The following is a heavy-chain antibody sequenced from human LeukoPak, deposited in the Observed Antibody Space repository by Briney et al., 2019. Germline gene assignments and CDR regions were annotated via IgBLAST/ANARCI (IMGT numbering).Heavy chain of an antibody. Sequence: ASVKVSCKASGYTFTSYYLHWVRQAPGRGLEWMGIINPSGGSTNYAQKFQGRVTMTRDTSTSTAYMELRSLRSDDTAVYYCARNSHGYSSGWLQFNFDYWGQGTLVTVSS. CDR3: ARNSHGYSSGWLQFNFDY. J-gene: IGHJ4*02. D-gene: IGHD6-19*01. V-gene: IGHV1-46*01. CDR2: INPSGGST. CDR1: GYTFTSYY.